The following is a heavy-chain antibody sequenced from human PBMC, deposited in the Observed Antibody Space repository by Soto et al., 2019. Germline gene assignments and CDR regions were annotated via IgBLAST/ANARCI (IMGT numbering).Heavy chain of an antibody. D-gene: IGHD3-22*01. CDR3: ARELYYSDSSGFEDYFDI. CDR2: IIPIFGTA. CDR1: GGTFSSYA. J-gene: IGHJ3*02. V-gene: IGHV1-69*06. Sequence: QVQLVQSGAEVKKPGSSVKVSCKASGGTFSSYAISWVRQAPGQGLEWMGGIIPIFGTANYAQKFQGRVTITADKSTSTAYMELSSLISEDTAVYYCARELYYSDSSGFEDYFDIWGQGTMVTVSS.